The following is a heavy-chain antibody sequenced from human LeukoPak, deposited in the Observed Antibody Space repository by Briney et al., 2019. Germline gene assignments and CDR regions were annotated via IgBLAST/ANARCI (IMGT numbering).Heavy chain of an antibody. CDR2: INHSGST. Sequence: PSETLSLTCAVYGGSFSGYYWSWIRQPPGKGLEWIGEINHSGSTNYNPSLKSRVTISVDTSKNQFSLKLSSVTAADTAVYYCARDCYGDLLRKYFDYWGQGTLVTVSS. J-gene: IGHJ4*02. D-gene: IGHD4-17*01. CDR3: ARDCYGDLLRKYFDY. CDR1: GGSFSGYY. V-gene: IGHV4-34*01.